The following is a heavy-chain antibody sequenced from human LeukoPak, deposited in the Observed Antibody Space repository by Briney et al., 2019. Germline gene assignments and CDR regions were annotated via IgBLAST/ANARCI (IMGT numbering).Heavy chain of an antibody. D-gene: IGHD1-1*01. V-gene: IGHV4-39*01. CDR2: IYYTGPS. J-gene: IGHJ5*02. CDR1: GVSISTSRYY. Sequence: PSETLSLTCTVSGVSISTSRYYWGWIRQPPGKGLEWIGNIYYTGPSYYNASLESRVTISLDTSKNQFFLKLNSVTAADTAVYYCARHRTRLNWFDPWGQGTLVTVSS. CDR3: ARHRTRLNWFDP.